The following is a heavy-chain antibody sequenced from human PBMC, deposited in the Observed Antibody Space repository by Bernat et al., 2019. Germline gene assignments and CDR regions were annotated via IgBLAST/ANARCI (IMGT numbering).Heavy chain of an antibody. V-gene: IGHV3-30-3*01. CDR3: ARDFFIVSTIFPQHDFWCHF. J-gene: IGHJ4*02. D-gene: IGHD5/OR15-5a*01. CDR2: ISHDGSNK. Sequence: QVHLVESGGGVVQPGRSLRLSRAASGFSFSSYSMHWVRQAPGKGLEWVSIISHDGSNKYYADSVKGRFTISRDNSKNTVYLQMNSLRADDTAVYYCARDFFIVSTIFPQHDFWCHFWGQGTLVIVS. CDR1: GFSFSSYS.